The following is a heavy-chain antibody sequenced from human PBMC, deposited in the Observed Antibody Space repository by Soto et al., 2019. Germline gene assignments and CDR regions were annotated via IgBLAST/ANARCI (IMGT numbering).Heavy chain of an antibody. D-gene: IGHD3-10*01. CDR2: ISSSGSTA. Sequence: GGSLRLSCAASGFTFSRFGLHWVRQAPGKGLEWISYISSSGSTAYYASSVEGRFAISRDNANNLVYLQMDSLRAEDTALYYCTRAAWFPYLSFYWGQGALVTVSS. CDR1: GFTFSRFG. V-gene: IGHV3-48*03. CDR3: TRAAWFPYLSFY. J-gene: IGHJ4*02.